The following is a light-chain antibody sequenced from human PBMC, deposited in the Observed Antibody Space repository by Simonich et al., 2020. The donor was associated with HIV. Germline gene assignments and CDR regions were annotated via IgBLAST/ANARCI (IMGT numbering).Light chain of an antibody. V-gene: IGLV2-23*01. Sequence: QSALTQPPSASGSPGQSVTISCTGTSSDVGGYNYVSWYQQHPGKAPNLMIYEGSTPPPGLSNRLSGSKAGNTASLTFSGLQAEYEADYYCCSYAGSSTLVFGGGTHLTVL. CDR1: SSDVGGYNY. CDR3: CSYAGSSTLV. CDR2: EGS. J-gene: IGLJ3*02.